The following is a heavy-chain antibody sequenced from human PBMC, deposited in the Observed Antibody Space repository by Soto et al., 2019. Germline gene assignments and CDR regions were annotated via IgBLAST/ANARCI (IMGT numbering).Heavy chain of an antibody. CDR1: GFTFSNYG. D-gene: IGHD2-21*01. V-gene: IGHV3-23*01. CDR3: AKEMIASTLADFFDY. CDR2: ISGSGGST. J-gene: IGHJ4*02. Sequence: EVQLLESGGGLIQPGGSLRLSCEASGFTFSNYGMTWVRLAPGKGLEWVSTISGSGGSTFSADPVKGRFTISRDNSKNTMYLQMNSLSAEDTAVYYCAKEMIASTLADFFDYWGQGTLVTVSS.